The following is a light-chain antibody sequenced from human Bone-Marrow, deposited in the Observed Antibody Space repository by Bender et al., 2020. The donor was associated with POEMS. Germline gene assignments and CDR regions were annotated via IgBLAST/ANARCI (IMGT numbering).Light chain of an antibody. Sequence: SYELTQPPSVSVSPGQTASITCSGDKLGDRYASWYQQKPRQSPVMVMYQDNKRPSGIPERFSGSNSGNTATLTISGTQATDEADYFCLAWDTGSGYVFGTGTKVTVL. CDR1: KLGDRY. V-gene: IGLV3-1*01. CDR3: LAWDTGSGYV. CDR2: QDN. J-gene: IGLJ1*01.